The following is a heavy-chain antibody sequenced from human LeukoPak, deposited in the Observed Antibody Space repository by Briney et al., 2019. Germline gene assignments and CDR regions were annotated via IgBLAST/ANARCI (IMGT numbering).Heavy chain of an antibody. CDR3: AKAGCXGTSCYVYFDY. V-gene: IGHV3-23*01. CDR1: GFTFSSYA. CDR2: ISGSGGTT. D-gene: IGHD2-2*01. J-gene: IGHJ4*02. Sequence: GGSLRLSCAASGFTFSSYAMSWVRQAPGKGLEWVSAISGSGGTTYYADSVKGRFTISRDNSKNTLYLQMNSLRAEDTAVCYXAKAGCXGTSCYVYFDYWGQGTLVTVSS.